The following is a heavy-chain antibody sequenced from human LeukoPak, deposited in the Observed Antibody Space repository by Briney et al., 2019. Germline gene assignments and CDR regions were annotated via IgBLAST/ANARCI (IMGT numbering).Heavy chain of an antibody. CDR1: GGSISSYY. V-gene: IGHV3-23*01. D-gene: IGHD2-2*01. CDR3: ARDGCASCYHWDSFDI. CDR2: ISGSGGST. Sequence: PSETLSLTCTVSGGSISSYYWSWVRQAPGKGLEWVSAISGSGGSTYYADSVKGRFTISRDNSKNTLYLQMNSLRAEDTAVYYCARDGCASCYHWDSFDIWGQGTMVTVSS. J-gene: IGHJ3*02.